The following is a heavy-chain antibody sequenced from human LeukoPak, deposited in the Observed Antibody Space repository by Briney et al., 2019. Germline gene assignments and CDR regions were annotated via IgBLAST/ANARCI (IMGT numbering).Heavy chain of an antibody. CDR3: ARVLHKRNYDSSGYYGY. D-gene: IGHD3-22*01. Sequence: SGGSLRLSCAASGFTFSSYGMSWVRQAPGKGLEWVSYISSSSSTIYYADSVKGRFTISRDNAKNSLSLQMNSLRAEDTAVYYCARVLHKRNYDSSGYYGYWGQGTLVTVSS. V-gene: IGHV3-48*01. J-gene: IGHJ4*02. CDR1: GFTFSSYG. CDR2: ISSSSSTI.